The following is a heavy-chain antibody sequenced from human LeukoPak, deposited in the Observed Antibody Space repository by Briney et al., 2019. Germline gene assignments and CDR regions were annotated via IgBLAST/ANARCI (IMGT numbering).Heavy chain of an antibody. CDR3: ARGSRPYYYCGMDV. Sequence: GGSLRLSCAASGFTFSSYDMHWVRQATGKGLEWVSAIGTAGDTYYPGSVKGRFTISRENAKNSLYLQMNSLRAGDTAVYYCARGSRPYYYCGMDVWGQGTTVTVSS. V-gene: IGHV3-13*01. CDR2: IGTAGDT. J-gene: IGHJ6*02. CDR1: GFTFSSYD.